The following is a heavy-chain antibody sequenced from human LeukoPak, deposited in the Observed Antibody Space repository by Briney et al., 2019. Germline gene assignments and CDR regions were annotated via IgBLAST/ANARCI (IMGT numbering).Heavy chain of an antibody. CDR1: GYTFSGEY. CDR3: ARDRNLYSGSFAS. D-gene: IGHD1-26*01. CDR2: IKPDSGGT. Sequence: ASVKVSCRASGYTFSGEYIHWVRQAHGEGLEWMGRIKPDSGGTTYAQNVQSRVNMTRDTSIGTAYMELSRLTSDDSASYYCARDRNLYSGSFASWGQGTLVTVSS. V-gene: IGHV1-2*06. J-gene: IGHJ4*02.